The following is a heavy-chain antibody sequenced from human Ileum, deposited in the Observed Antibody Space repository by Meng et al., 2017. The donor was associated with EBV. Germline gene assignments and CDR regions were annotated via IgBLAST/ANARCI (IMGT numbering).Heavy chain of an antibody. CDR1: DDSTIRSNW. D-gene: IGHD3-16*01. V-gene: IGHV4-4*02. Sequence: QVQLQTSGRRLVKPSGTLSLTCSVSDDSTIRSNWWSWVRQPPGKGLEWIGEILHAGVTNYNPSLKSRVSMSVDRSRIQASLNLNSVTAADTAIYYCARGEDYTWDVWGQGILVTVSS. CDR3: ARGEDYTWDV. CDR2: ILHAGVT. J-gene: IGHJ4*02.